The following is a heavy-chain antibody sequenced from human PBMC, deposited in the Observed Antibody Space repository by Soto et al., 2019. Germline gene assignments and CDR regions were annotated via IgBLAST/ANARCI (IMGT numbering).Heavy chain of an antibody. CDR2: IYYSGST. Sequence: SETLSLTCTVSGGSISSSSYYWGWIRQPPGKGLEWIGSIYYSGSTYYNPSLKSRVTISVDTSKNQFSLKLSSVTAADTAVYYCARRHGKWLRARRGGYNWFDPWGQGTLVTVSS. D-gene: IGHD5-12*01. CDR1: GGSISSSSYY. V-gene: IGHV4-39*01. CDR3: ARRHGKWLRARRGGYNWFDP. J-gene: IGHJ5*02.